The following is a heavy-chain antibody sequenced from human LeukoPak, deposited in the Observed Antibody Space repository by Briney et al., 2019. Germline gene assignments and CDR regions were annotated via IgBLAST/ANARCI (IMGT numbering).Heavy chain of an antibody. V-gene: IGHV4-34*01. Sequence: SETLSLTCAVYGGSFSGYYWSWIRQPPGKGLEWVGEINHSGSTNYNPSLKSRVTISVDASKNQFSLQLSSVTAADTAVYHPARGRGGYTNYYYHYCMDVWGKGTTVTVSS. D-gene: IGHD3-22*01. CDR3: ARGRGGYTNYYYHYCMDV. CDR2: INHSGST. CDR1: GGSFSGYY. J-gene: IGHJ6*03.